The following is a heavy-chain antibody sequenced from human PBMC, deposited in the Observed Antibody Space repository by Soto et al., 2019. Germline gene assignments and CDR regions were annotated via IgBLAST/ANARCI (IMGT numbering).Heavy chain of an antibody. CDR2: IGGSGRTT. CDR3: AKSRYSDSSGDFYDY. CDR1: RFSFNTYA. Sequence: PGGSLRLSCVASRFSFNTYAMSWVRQAPGKGLEWVSGIGGSGRTTYYADSVKGRFTISRDNSNNTLFLQMNSLRAEDTAVYYCAKSRYSDSSGDFYDYWGQGTLVTVSS. V-gene: IGHV3-23*01. D-gene: IGHD3-22*01. J-gene: IGHJ4*02.